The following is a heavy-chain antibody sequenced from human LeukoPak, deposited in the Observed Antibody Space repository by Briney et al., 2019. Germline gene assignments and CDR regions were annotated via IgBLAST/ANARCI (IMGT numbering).Heavy chain of an antibody. V-gene: IGHV3-48*03. D-gene: IGHD1-7*01. CDR3: AKVRVVFNWNYAYYFDY. Sequence: PGGSLRLSCAASGFTFSSYEMNWVRQAPGKGLEWVSYISSSGSTIYYADSVKGRFTISRDNAKNSLYLQMNSLRAEDTAVYYCAKVRVVFNWNYAYYFDYWGQGTLVTVSS. J-gene: IGHJ4*02. CDR1: GFTFSSYE. CDR2: ISSSGSTI.